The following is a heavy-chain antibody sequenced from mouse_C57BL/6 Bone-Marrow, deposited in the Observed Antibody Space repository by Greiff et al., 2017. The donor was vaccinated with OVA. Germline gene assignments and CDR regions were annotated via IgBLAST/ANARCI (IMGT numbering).Heavy chain of an antibody. CDR2: ISNLAYSI. CDR1: GFTFSDYG. V-gene: IGHV5-15*01. CDR3: ARQDYYGSSWAMDY. J-gene: IGHJ4*01. D-gene: IGHD1-1*01. Sequence: EVKLMESGGGLVQPGGSLKLSCAASGFTFSDYGMAWVRQAPRKGPEWVAFISNLAYSIYYADTVTGRFTISSENAKNTLYLEMSSLRSEDTAMYYCARQDYYGSSWAMDYWGQGTSVTVSS.